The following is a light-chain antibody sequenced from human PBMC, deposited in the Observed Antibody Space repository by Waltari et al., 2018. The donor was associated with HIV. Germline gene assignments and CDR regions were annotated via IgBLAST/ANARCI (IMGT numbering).Light chain of an antibody. CDR1: QSVLSTTRNVNY. V-gene: IGKV4-1*01. CDR2: WAS. Sequence: DTVLTQSPDSLTVSLGERATINCKASQSVLSTTRNVNYLAWYQQKPGHPPKLLISWASGRRSGVPDRFSGGGSGTDFTLTISSLQAEDVAVYYCQQYYSTPYTFGQGTKLEIK. CDR3: QQYYSTPYT. J-gene: IGKJ2*01.